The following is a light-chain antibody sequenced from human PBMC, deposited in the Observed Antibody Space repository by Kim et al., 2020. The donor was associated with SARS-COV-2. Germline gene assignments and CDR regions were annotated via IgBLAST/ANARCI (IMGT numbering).Light chain of an antibody. Sequence: ASVGDRVTITCRASQSISGWLAWYQQKPGKAPKLLIYRASNLETGVPSRFSGSGFGTEFTLTISSLQPDDFATYYCQQYDTNSRAFGQGTKVDIK. V-gene: IGKV1-5*03. J-gene: IGKJ1*01. CDR3: QQYDTNSRA. CDR1: QSISGW. CDR2: RAS.